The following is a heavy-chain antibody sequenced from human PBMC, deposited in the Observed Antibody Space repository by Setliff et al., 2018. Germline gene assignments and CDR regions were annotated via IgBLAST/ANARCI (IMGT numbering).Heavy chain of an antibody. CDR2: LHTSGSI. D-gene: IGHD1-26*01. CDR3: SRDNTMVGATDY. V-gene: IGHV4-61*02. CDR1: GGSISSGTYY. Sequence: SETLSLTCTVSGGSISSGTYYWSWIRQPAGKGLEWIGRLHTSGSIDYNPSLKSRVTISVDTSKNQFSLRLRSVTAADTAVYFCSRDNTMVGATDYWGLGTLVTVSS. J-gene: IGHJ4*02.